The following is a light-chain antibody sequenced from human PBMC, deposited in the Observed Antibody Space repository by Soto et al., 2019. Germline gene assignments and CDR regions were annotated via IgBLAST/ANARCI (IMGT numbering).Light chain of an antibody. Sequence: EILLTQSPGTLSLSPGERATLFCRASQSVSNAYLAWYQQKPGQAPRLLIYGASGRDTGIPDRFSGSGSGTDFTLTISRLEPEDFAVYYCQQYGSSPYTFGQGTKLEI. CDR2: GAS. V-gene: IGKV3-20*01. J-gene: IGKJ2*01. CDR1: QSVSNAY. CDR3: QQYGSSPYT.